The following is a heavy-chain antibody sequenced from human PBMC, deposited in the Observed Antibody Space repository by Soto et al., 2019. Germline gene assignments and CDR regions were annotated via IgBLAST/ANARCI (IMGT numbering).Heavy chain of an antibody. J-gene: IGHJ4*02. V-gene: IGHV3-74*01. CDR2: INTYGSIT. CDR1: GFTFTNYW. D-gene: IGHD3-22*01. CDR3: ARGAGSAYCVDY. Sequence: EVQLVESGGGLVQPGGSLRLSCAASGFTFTNYWVHWVRQAPGKGLVWVSRINTYGSITNYADSVKGRFTISRDNAKNTLYLQMNSLRAEDTAVYYCARGAGSAYCVDYWGQGTLVTVSS.